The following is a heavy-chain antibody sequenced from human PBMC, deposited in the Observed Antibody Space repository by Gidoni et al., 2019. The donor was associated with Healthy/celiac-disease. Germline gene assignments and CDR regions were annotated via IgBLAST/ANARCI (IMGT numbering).Heavy chain of an antibody. J-gene: IGHJ3*02. V-gene: IGHV1-2*02. D-gene: IGHD3-22*01. CDR3: ASYDSSGYYYFAFDI. CDR1: GYTFTGYY. Sequence: QVQLVQSGAEVKKPGASVKVSCKASGYTFTGYYMHWVRQAPGQGLEWMGWIKPNSGGTNYAQKFQGRVTMTRDTSISTAYMELSRLRSDDTAVYYCASYDSSGYYYFAFDIWGQGTMVTVSS. CDR2: IKPNSGGT.